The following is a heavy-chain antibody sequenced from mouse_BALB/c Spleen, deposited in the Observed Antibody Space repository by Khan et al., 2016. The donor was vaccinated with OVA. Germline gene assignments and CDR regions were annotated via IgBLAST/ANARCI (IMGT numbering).Heavy chain of an antibody. CDR2: INYSGNT. D-gene: IGHD2-4*01. CDR3: AKKDYYDYDPFPY. CDR1: GYSITSEYA. J-gene: IGHJ3*01. V-gene: IGHV3-2*02. Sequence: EVQLQESGPGLVKPSQSLSLTCTVTGYSITSEYAWNWIRQFPGNKLEWMGYINYSGNTRFNPSLKSRTSITRDPSKNQFFLQLISVTTEVTAAYYCAKKDYYDYDPFPYWGQGTLVTVSA.